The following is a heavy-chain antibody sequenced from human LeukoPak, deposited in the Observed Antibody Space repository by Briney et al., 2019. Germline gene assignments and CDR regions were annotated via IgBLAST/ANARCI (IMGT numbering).Heavy chain of an antibody. J-gene: IGHJ4*02. Sequence: SETLSLTSAVYGGSFSGYYWSWIRQPPGKGLEWIGEINHSGSTNYNPSLKSRVTISVDTSKNQFSLKLSSVTAADTAVYYCARTRIQLWLYYFDYWGQGTLVTVSS. CDR2: INHSGST. V-gene: IGHV4-34*01. D-gene: IGHD5-18*01. CDR3: ARTRIQLWLYYFDY. CDR1: GGSFSGYY.